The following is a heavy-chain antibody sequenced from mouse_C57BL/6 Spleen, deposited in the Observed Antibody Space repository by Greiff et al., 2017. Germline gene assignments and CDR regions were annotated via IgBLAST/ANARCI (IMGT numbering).Heavy chain of an antibody. V-gene: IGHV1-26*01. CDR2: INPNNGGT. CDR1: GYTFTDYY. J-gene: IGHJ2*01. Sequence: EVQLQQSGPELVKPGASVKISCKASGYTFTDYYMNWVKQSHGKSLEWIGDINPNNGGTSYNQKFKGKATLTVDKSSSTAYMELRSLTSEDSAVYYCARSPPYGSSYYYFDYWGQGTTLTVSS. D-gene: IGHD1-1*01. CDR3: ARSPPYGSSYYYFDY.